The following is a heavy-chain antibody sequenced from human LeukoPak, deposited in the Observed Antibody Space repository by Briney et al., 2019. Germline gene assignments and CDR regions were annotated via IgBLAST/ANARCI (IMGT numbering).Heavy chain of an antibody. J-gene: IGHJ3*02. Sequence: ASVKVSCKASGYTFTSYDINWVRQATGQGLEWMGWMNPNSGNTGYAQKFQGRVTMTRNTSISTAYMELSSPTSEDTAVYYCARAMVRISMIRGVTFSTGHGFDIWGQGTMVTVSS. V-gene: IGHV1-8*01. CDR2: MNPNSGNT. CDR3: ARAMVRISMIRGVTFSTGHGFDI. D-gene: IGHD3-10*01. CDR1: GYTFTSYD.